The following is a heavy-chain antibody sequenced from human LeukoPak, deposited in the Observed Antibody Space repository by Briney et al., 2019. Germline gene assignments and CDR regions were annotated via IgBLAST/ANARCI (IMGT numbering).Heavy chain of an antibody. Sequence: SETLSLTCAVYGGSFSGYYWSWIRQPPGKGLEWIGEINHSGSTNYNPSLKSRVTISVDASKNQLSLKLSSVTAADTAVYYCARGRIWGSTHPLDYWGQGTLVTVSS. J-gene: IGHJ4*02. CDR1: GGSFSGYY. CDR3: ARGRIWGSTHPLDY. CDR2: INHSGST. V-gene: IGHV4-34*01. D-gene: IGHD3-16*01.